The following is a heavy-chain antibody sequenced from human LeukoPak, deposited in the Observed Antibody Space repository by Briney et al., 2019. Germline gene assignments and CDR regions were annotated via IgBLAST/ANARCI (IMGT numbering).Heavy chain of an antibody. Sequence: SEALSLTCTVSGGSISSYYWSWIRQPPGKGLEWIGYIYYSGSTNYNPSLKSRVTISVDTSKNQFSLKLSSVTAADTAVYYCARSFIAVAGSFDYWGQGTLVTVSS. V-gene: IGHV4-59*01. CDR2: IYYSGST. CDR3: ARSFIAVAGSFDY. J-gene: IGHJ4*02. CDR1: GGSISSYY. D-gene: IGHD6-19*01.